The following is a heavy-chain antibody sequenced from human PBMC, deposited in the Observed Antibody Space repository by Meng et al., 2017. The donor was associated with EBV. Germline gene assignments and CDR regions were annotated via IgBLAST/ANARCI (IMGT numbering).Heavy chain of an antibody. D-gene: IGHD6-13*01. Sequence: QVQLVQSGAEVKKPGASAKVSCKASGYTFTGYYMHWVRQAPGQGLEWMGWINPNSGGTNYAQKFQGWVTMTRDTSISTAYMELSRLRSDDTAVYYCARDEAAAGRPLGYWGQGTRVTVSS. CDR3: ARDEAAAGRPLGY. J-gene: IGHJ4*02. CDR2: INPNSGGT. V-gene: IGHV1-2*04. CDR1: GYTFTGYY.